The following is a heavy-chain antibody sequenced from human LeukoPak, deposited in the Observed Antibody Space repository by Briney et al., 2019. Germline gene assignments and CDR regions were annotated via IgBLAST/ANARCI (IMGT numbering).Heavy chain of an antibody. J-gene: IGHJ6*02. CDR3: AKGTGIVMYYYYGMDL. V-gene: IGHV3-23*01. CDR1: GFTFSNYA. CDR2: ISGSGGSS. Sequence: GGSLRLSCAASGFTFSNYAMSWVRQAPGKGLEGVSGISGSGGSSYYADSVKGRFSISRDNPKNTLHLQMNSLRAEDSAVYYCAKGTGIVMYYYYGMDLWGQGTTVIISS. D-gene: IGHD3-16*02.